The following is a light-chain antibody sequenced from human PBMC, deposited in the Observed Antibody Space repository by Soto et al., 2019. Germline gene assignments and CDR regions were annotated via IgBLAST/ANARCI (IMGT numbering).Light chain of an antibody. CDR1: QEVNSRL. CDR2: GAF. J-gene: IGKJ1*01. V-gene: IGKV3-20*01. CDR3: QQYGSSPWT. Sequence: EIVLTQSPGTPALAPGERTTPSLRARQEVNSRLLAWYQQKPGQASRLLIYGAFSRATGIPDRFSGSGSGTDFTLTISRLEPEDFAVYYCQQYGSSPWTFGQGTKVEIK.